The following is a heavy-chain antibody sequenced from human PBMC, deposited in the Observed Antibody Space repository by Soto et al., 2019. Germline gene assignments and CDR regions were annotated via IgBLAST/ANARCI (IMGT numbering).Heavy chain of an antibody. Sequence: QVPLVQSGAEVKKPGSSVKVSCKASGGTFSSYAISWVRQAPGQGLEWMGGIIPIFGTANYAQKFQGRVTITADESTSTAYMELSSLRSEDTAVYYCARRGYYYGSGSYYRSDYYYYGMDVWGQGTTVTVSS. CDR2: IIPIFGTA. CDR1: GGTFSSYA. CDR3: ARRGYYYGSGSYYRSDYYYYGMDV. V-gene: IGHV1-69*01. J-gene: IGHJ6*02. D-gene: IGHD3-10*01.